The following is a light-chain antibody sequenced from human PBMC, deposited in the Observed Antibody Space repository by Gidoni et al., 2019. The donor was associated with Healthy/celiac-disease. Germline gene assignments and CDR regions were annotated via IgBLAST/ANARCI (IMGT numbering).Light chain of an antibody. Sequence: DIQMTQSPSSLPASVGDRVTITCRASQSISTYLNWYQQKPGKAPKLLIYAACSLQSGVPSRFSGSGSGTDFTLTISSLQPEDFATYYCQQSYSTPGTFGQGTKVEIK. V-gene: IGKV1-39*01. CDR2: AAC. J-gene: IGKJ1*01. CDR1: QSISTY. CDR3: QQSYSTPGT.